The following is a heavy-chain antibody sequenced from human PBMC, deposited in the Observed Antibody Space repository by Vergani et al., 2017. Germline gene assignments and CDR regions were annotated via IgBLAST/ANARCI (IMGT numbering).Heavy chain of an antibody. CDR3: ARDLVQGYYYGSGRDYYGMDV. V-gene: IGHV3-23*01. Sequence: EVQLLESGGGLVQPGGSLRLSCAASGFTFSSYAMSWVRQAPGKGLEWVSAISGSGGSTYYADSVKGRFTISRDNSKNTLYLQMNSLRAEDTAVYYCARDLVQGYYYGSGRDYYGMDVWGQGTTVTVSS. J-gene: IGHJ6*02. CDR2: ISGSGGST. CDR1: GFTFSSYA. D-gene: IGHD3-10*01.